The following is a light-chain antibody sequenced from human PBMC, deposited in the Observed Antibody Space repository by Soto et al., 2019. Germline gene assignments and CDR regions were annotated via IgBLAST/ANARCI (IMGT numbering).Light chain of an antibody. Sequence: QSVLTQPPSASGTPGQRVTFSCSGSSSNIGSNPVNWYQQFPGTAPKLLIYGDNQRPSGVPDRFSGSKSGTSASLAISGLQSEDEADYYCAAWDDSLDGALFGGGTQLTVL. CDR2: GDN. CDR3: AAWDDSLDGAL. CDR1: SSNIGSNP. V-gene: IGLV1-44*01. J-gene: IGLJ2*01.